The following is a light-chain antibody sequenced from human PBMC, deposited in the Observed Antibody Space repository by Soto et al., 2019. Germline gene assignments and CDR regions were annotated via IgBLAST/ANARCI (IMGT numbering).Light chain of an antibody. J-gene: IGLJ3*02. CDR1: SSDVGGHSH. CDR2: EVN. V-gene: IGLV2-8*01. Sequence: QSVLTQPPSASGSPGQSVTISCTGTSSDVGGHSHVSWYQQHPGKAPKLIIFEVNERPSGIPSRFSGSKSGSTASLTVSGLRTEDEADYYCSSYGGTDNFVVFGGGTKLTVL. CDR3: SSYGGTDNFVV.